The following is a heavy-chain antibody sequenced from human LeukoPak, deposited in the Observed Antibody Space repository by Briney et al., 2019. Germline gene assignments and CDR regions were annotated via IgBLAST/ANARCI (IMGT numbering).Heavy chain of an antibody. Sequence: SETLSLTCTVSGGSISGGGYYWSWIRQHPGKGLEWIGYIYYSGSTYYNPSLKSRVTISVDTSKNQFSLKLSSVTAADTAVYYCAREGPSYMVRGVIDYWGQGTLVTVSS. CDR1: GGSISGGGYY. J-gene: IGHJ4*02. V-gene: IGHV4-31*03. CDR3: AREGPSYMVRGVIDY. D-gene: IGHD3-10*01. CDR2: IYYSGST.